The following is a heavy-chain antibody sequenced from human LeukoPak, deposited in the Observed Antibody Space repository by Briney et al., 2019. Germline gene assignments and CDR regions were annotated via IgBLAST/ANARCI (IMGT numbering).Heavy chain of an antibody. CDR2: INPNSGGT. CDR1: GGTFSSYA. D-gene: IGHD1-1*01. V-gene: IGHV1-2*02. Sequence: GSSVKVSCKASGGTFSSYAISWVRQATGQGLEWMGWINPNSGGTNYAQKFQGRVTMTRDTSISTAYMELSRLRSGDTAVYYCARSSTGTTGTTRLRVRFDPWGQGTLVTVSS. J-gene: IGHJ5*02. CDR3: ARSSTGTTGTTRLRVRFDP.